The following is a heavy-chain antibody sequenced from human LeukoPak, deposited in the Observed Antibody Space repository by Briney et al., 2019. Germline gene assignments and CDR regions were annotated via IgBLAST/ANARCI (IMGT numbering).Heavy chain of an antibody. D-gene: IGHD6-19*01. J-gene: IGHJ4*02. Sequence: PGGSLRLSCAASGVTFSSYSMNWVRQAPGKGLDWDSSISSSSSYIYYADSVKGRFTISRDNAKNSLYLQMNSLRAEDTAVYYCARDLKAGAVAGTALFGWGQGTLVTVSS. V-gene: IGHV3-21*01. CDR2: ISSSSSYI. CDR1: GVTFSSYS. CDR3: ARDLKAGAVAGTALFG.